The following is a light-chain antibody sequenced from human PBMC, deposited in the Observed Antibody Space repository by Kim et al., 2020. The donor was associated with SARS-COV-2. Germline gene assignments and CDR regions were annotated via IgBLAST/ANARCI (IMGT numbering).Light chain of an antibody. Sequence: GKTVTISCTRSSGSVARNYVQWYQQRPGSAPTSVIYEDNQRASGVPTRFSGSIDSSSNSAPLTTSGLKTEDEADYYCQSYDSNTRVFGGGTQLTIL. J-gene: IGLJ3*02. V-gene: IGLV6-57*03. CDR2: EDN. CDR1: SGSVARNY. CDR3: QSYDSNTRV.